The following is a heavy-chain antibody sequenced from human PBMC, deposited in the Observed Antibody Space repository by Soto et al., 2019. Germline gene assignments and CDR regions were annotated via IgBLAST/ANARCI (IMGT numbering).Heavy chain of an antibody. J-gene: IGHJ6*04. V-gene: IGHV2-5*02. Sequence: QITLKESGPTLLKPTQTLTLTCTFSGFSFTTYGVGVGWIRQAPGKAPEWLALIYWADQKTFRSSLESRLTITKDTSKDQVVRTITNMDPVDTATYYCTKKGQYHDSSACGRDCYMDVWGKGTTVTVSS. CDR3: TKKGQYHDSSACGRDCYMDV. CDR1: GFSFTTYGVG. CDR2: IYWADQK. D-gene: IGHD2-2*01.